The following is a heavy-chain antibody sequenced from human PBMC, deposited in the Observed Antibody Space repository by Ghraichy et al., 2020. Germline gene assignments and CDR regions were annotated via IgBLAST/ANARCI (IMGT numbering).Heavy chain of an antibody. Sequence: ASVKVSCKASGYTFTSYDINWVRQATGQGLEWMGWMNPNSGNTGYAQKFQGRVTMTRNTSISTAYMELSSLRSEDTAVYYCARVLVGWHLYYYYGMDVWGQGTTVTVSS. CDR3: ARVLVGWHLYYYYGMDV. CDR2: MNPNSGNT. CDR1: GYTFTSYD. J-gene: IGHJ6*02. V-gene: IGHV1-8*01. D-gene: IGHD1-26*01.